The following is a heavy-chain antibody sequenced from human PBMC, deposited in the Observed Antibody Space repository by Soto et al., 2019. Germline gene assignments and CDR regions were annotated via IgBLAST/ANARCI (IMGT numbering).Heavy chain of an antibody. CDR2: IYYSGST. CDR3: ARDTSSGDDYYGMDV. CDR1: GGSVSSGSYY. J-gene: IGHJ6*02. Sequence: QVQLQESGPGLVKPSETLSLTCTVSGGSVSSGSYYWSWIRQPPGKGLEWIGYIYYSGSTNYNPPLKSRVTISVDTSKNQFSLKLSSVTAADTAVYYCARDTSSGDDYYGMDVWGQGTTVTVSS. D-gene: IGHD3-22*01. V-gene: IGHV4-61*01.